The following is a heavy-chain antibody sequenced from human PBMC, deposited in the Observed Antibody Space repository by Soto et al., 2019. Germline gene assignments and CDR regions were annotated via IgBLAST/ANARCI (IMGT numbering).Heavy chain of an antibody. CDR3: AKDRSVSAPNYSGLDV. V-gene: IGHV3-23*01. J-gene: IGHJ6*02. D-gene: IGHD3-10*01. CDR2: ISHSGGSK. CDR1: GFTLSSFA. Sequence: EVQLLESGGGLLQPGGSLTLSCVASGFTLSSFAMTWVRQAPGKGLEWGSGISHSGGSKYYADSVKGRFTISRDISKNTLYLQMNSLRAEDTAVYFCAKDRSVSAPNYSGLDVWGQGTTVTVPS.